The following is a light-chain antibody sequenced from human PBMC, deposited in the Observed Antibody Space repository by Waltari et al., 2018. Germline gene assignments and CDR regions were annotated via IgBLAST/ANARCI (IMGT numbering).Light chain of an antibody. CDR2: RAS. J-gene: IGKJ1*01. CDR1: QSVGSRS. CDR3: QQHGTLPAT. Sequence: ELVLTQSPRTAPLSPVGIVTHACRASQSVGSRSLAWYQHKPGQAPRLVIYRASRMATGIPDRFSGSGSGTDFRLIISRLEPEDFAVYYCQQHGTLPATFGQGTKVEIK. V-gene: IGKV3-20*01.